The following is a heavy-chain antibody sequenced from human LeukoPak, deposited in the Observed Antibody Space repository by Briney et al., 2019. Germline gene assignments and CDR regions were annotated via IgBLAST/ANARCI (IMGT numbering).Heavy chain of an antibody. Sequence: SETLSLTCTVSGGSISSSSYYWGWIRQPPGKGLEWIGSIYYSGSTYYNPSLKSRVTISVDTSKNQFSLKLSSVTAADTAVYYCAREALVVPAVSDAFDIWGQGTMVTVSS. CDR2: IYYSGST. J-gene: IGHJ3*02. D-gene: IGHD2-2*01. CDR3: AREALVVPAVSDAFDI. V-gene: IGHV4-39*07. CDR1: GGSISSSSYY.